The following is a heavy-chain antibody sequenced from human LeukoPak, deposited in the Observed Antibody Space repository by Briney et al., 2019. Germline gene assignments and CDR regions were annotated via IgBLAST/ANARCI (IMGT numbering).Heavy chain of an antibody. CDR2: ISISGTKT. CDR3: ANEIRPNDY. Sequence: PGGSLRLSCAASEFDFTCHAMTWVRQAPGKGLEWVSAISISGTKTYYADSVKGRFTISRDNSKNTLYLQMNSLRVEDTAVYYCANEIRPNDYWGQGTLVTVSS. J-gene: IGHJ4*02. CDR1: EFDFTCHA. V-gene: IGHV3-23*01.